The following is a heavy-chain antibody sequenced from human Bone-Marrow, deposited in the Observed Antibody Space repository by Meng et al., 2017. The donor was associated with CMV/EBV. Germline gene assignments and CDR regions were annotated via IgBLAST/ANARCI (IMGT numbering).Heavy chain of an antibody. J-gene: IGHJ5*02. CDR1: GFTFSTYG. CDR2: IRYDGSNK. V-gene: IGHV3-30*02. Sequence: GGSLRLSCAASGFTFSTYGIHWVRQAPGKGLEWVAFIRYDGSNKCYVDSVKGRFTISRDNSKNTLYLQMNSLRAEDTAVYYCARGNWASVGGWFDPWGQGTLVTVSS. D-gene: IGHD3-16*01. CDR3: ARGNWASVGGWFDP.